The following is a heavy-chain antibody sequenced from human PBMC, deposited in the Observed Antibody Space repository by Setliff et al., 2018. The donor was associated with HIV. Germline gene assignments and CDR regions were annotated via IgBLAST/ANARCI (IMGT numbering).Heavy chain of an antibody. CDR2: IYYSGST. CDR1: GGSVSSGGYY. D-gene: IGHD2-21*01. CDR3: ARGAYPREFYFDS. Sequence: SATLSLTCTVSGGSVSSGGYYWSWIRQHPGRGLEWIGHIYYSGSTYDNPSLKSRFSISIDTSKNRFSLEVASVTAADTAVYYCARGAYPREFYFDSWGQGMQVTVPQ. V-gene: IGHV4-31*03. J-gene: IGHJ4*02.